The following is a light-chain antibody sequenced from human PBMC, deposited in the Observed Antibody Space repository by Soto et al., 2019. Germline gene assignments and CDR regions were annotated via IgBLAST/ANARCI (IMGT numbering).Light chain of an antibody. V-gene: IGKV3-20*01. CDR1: QSVSSSY. J-gene: IGKJ1*01. CDR2: GVS. Sequence: EIVLTQSPGTLSLSPGERATLSCRASQSVSSSYLAWYQQKPGQAPRLLIYGVSRRATGIPDRFSGSGSGTDFTLTITRLEPEDFAVYYCQQYCSSRTFGQGTKVEIK. CDR3: QQYCSSRT.